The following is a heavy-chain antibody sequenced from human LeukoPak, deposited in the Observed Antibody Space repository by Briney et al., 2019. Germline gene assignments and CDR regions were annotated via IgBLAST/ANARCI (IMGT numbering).Heavy chain of an antibody. J-gene: IGHJ4*02. D-gene: IGHD3-22*01. CDR1: GGTFSSYA. Sequence: SVKVSCKASGGTFSSYAISWVRQAPGQGLEWMGRIIPIFGIANYAQKFQGRVTITADKSTSTAYMELSSLRSEDTAVYYCARDLAKDYYDSSGYPPDYWGQGTLVTVS. V-gene: IGHV1-69*04. CDR2: IIPIFGIA. CDR3: ARDLAKDYYDSSGYPPDY.